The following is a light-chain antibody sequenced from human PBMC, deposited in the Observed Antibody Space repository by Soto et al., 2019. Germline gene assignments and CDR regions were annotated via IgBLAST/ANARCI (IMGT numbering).Light chain of an antibody. Sequence: DIQMTQSPSSLSASVGERVTITCRASQSISSYLNWYQHKPEKAPNLLIYAASSLESGVPSRFSGSGSGTEFTLTISRVQPDYFATYYCQQYNSYWTFGQGTKVDIK. CDR2: AAS. J-gene: IGKJ1*01. CDR3: QQYNSYWT. CDR1: QSISSY. V-gene: IGKV1-5*01.